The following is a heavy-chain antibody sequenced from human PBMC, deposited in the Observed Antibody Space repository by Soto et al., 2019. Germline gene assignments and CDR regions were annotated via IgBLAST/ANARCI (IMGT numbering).Heavy chain of an antibody. CDR3: ARARHYSSSSVAADAFDI. Sequence: QVPLVESGGGVVQPGRSLRPSCAASGFTFSSYGMHWVRQAPGKGLEWVAVIWYDGSNKYYADSVKGRFTISRDNSNNPPYLPVNSLGAEDKAVDYCARARHYSSSSVAADAFDIRGKGTIVTVSS. J-gene: IGHJ3*02. CDR2: IWYDGSNK. CDR1: GFTFSSYG. V-gene: IGHV3-33*01. D-gene: IGHD6-6*01.